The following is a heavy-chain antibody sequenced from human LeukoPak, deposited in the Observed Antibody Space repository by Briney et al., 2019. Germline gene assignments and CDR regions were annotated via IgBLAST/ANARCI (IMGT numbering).Heavy chain of an antibody. CDR1: GFTFSGYA. D-gene: IGHD3-22*01. CDR3: AKGYGITMIVVANWFDP. CDR2: ISGSGGST. V-gene: IGHV3-23*01. Sequence: GGSLRLSCAASGFTFSGYAMSWVRQAPGKGLEWVSAISGSGGSTYYADSVKGRFTISRDNSKNTLYLQMNSLRAEDTAVYYCAKGYGITMIVVANWFDPWGQGTLVTVSS. J-gene: IGHJ5*02.